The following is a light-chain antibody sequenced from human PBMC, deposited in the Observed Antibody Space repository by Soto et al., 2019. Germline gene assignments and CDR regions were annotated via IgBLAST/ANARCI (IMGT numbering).Light chain of an antibody. Sequence: DIQVTQSPSSLSASVGARVPISCRASQSISGYLNWYPQKPGKAPNLLIFDASSLQSGVPSRFSGRGSGAEYTLTISSLQPEDFATYFCQHSYSNFPITFGQGTRLEIK. CDR1: QSISGY. V-gene: IGKV1-39*01. CDR3: QHSYSNFPIT. CDR2: DAS. J-gene: IGKJ5*01.